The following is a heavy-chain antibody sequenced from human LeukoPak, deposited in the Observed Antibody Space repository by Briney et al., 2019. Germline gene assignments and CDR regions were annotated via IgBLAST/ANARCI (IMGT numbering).Heavy chain of an antibody. J-gene: IGHJ4*02. Sequence: GGSLRLSCTASGFTFSSYSMSWVRQAPGKGLEWVSAISGGGGDTYHADSVKGRFTISRDNSKNTLYLQMNSLRAEDKAVYYCAKSPAYYDIRGYPLYYFAYWGQGTLVTVS. CDR1: GFTFSSYS. D-gene: IGHD3-22*01. CDR2: ISGGGGDT. CDR3: AKSPAYYDIRGYPLYYFAY. V-gene: IGHV3-23*01.